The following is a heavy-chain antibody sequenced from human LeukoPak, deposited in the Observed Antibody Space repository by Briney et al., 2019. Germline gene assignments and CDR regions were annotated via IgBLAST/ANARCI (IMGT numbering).Heavy chain of an antibody. CDR3: AKGQNTTMGSYYFDS. D-gene: IGHD5-18*01. V-gene: IGHV3-23*01. Sequence: PGGSLRLSCAASGFTFSNYAMTWVRQAPGKGLEWVSAIGSGGGNTYYADSVKGRFTISRDNSRNTLYLQMNSLRAEDTAVYFCAKGQNTTMGSYYFDSWGQGTLVTVSS. CDR1: GFTFSNYA. J-gene: IGHJ4*02. CDR2: IGSGGGNT.